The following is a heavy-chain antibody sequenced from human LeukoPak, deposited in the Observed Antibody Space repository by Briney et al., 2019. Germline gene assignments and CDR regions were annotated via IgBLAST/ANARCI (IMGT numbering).Heavy chain of an antibody. CDR1: GYTFTGYY. D-gene: IGHD6-6*01. CDR3: ARGTVGQYSSSSPVGY. V-gene: IGHV1-2*02. CDR2: INPNSGGT. Sequence: GASVKVSCKASGYTFTGYYMHWVRQAPGQGLEWMGWINPNSGGTNYAQKFQGRVTMTRDTSISTAYMELSRLRSDDTAVYYCARGTVGQYSSSSPVGYWGQGTLVTVSS. J-gene: IGHJ4*02.